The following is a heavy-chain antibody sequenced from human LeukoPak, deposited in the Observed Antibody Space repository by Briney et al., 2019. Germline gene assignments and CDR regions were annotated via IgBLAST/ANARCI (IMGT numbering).Heavy chain of an antibody. Sequence: ASVKVSCKASGGTFSSYAISWVRQAPGQGLEWMGGIIPIFGTANYAQKFQGRVTITADESTSTAYMELSSLRSEDTAVYYCARTGSSSWFDAFDIWGQGTMVTVSS. V-gene: IGHV1-69*13. CDR2: IIPIFGTA. D-gene: IGHD6-13*01. CDR1: GGTFSSYA. CDR3: ARTGSSSWFDAFDI. J-gene: IGHJ3*02.